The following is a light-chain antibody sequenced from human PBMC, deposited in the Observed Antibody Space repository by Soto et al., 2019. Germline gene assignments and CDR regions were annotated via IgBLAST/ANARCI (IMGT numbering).Light chain of an antibody. J-gene: IGKJ3*01. V-gene: IGKV3-20*01. CDR2: AAF. CDR3: QQYDGPPLT. CDR1: QTLSIGS. Sequence: DIFLAQAPYTLWLSPDERATLFCRVSQTLSIGSLAWYQQKPGQAPRLLIYAAFTRHTGISDRFNGSGSGTDFVLTINRLEPEDSAVYFCQQYDGPPLTFGPGTKVDNK.